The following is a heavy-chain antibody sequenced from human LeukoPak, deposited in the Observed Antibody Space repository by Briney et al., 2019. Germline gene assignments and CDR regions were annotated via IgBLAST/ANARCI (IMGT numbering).Heavy chain of an antibody. V-gene: IGHV1-46*01. CDR3: ARSLVVGATYPYH. CDR1: GYTFTSYY. Sequence: ASVKVSCKASGYTFTSYYMHWVRQAPGQGLGWMGIINPSGGSTSYAQKFQGRVTMTRDMSTSTVYMELSSLRAEDTAVYYCARSLVVGATYPYHWGQGTLVTVSS. D-gene: IGHD1-26*01. J-gene: IGHJ5*02. CDR2: INPSGGST.